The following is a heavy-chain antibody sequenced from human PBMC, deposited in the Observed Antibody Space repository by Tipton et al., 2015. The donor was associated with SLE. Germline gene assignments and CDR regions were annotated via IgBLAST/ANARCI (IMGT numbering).Heavy chain of an antibody. CDR1: GFTFSSYW. J-gene: IGHJ4*02. CDR2: INSDGSST. D-gene: IGHD3-22*01. CDR3: ATDPSYDSSGYFDY. V-gene: IGHV3-74*01. Sequence: SLRLSCAASGFTFSSYWMHWVRQAPGKGLVWVSRINSDGSSTSYADSVKGRFTISRDNSKNTLYLPMNSLRAEDTAVYYCATDPSYDSSGYFDYWGQGTLVTVTS.